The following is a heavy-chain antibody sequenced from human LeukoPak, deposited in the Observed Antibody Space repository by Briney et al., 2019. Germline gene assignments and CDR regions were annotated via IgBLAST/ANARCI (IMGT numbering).Heavy chain of an antibody. CDR2: ISCSGGST. CDR3: ANLIAAAGTGFPGY. V-gene: IGHV3-23*01. Sequence: GGSLRLSCAASGFTFSSYAMSWVRQAPGKGLEWVSAISCSGGSTYYADSVKGRFTISTDNSKNTLYLQMNSLRAEDTAVYYCANLIAAAGTGFPGYWGQGTLVTVSS. CDR1: GFTFSSYA. J-gene: IGHJ4*02. D-gene: IGHD6-13*01.